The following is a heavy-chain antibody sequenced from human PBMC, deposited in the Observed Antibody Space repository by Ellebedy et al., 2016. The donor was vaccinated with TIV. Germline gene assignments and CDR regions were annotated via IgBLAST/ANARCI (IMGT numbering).Heavy chain of an antibody. CDR3: VRGWYSSGHCDVFAM. CDR1: GFTFSDSV. J-gene: IGHJ3*02. CDR2: ISVDGRAV. Sequence: GESLKISXVGFGFTFSDSVMHWVRQDPGKGLDWVAGISVDGRAVHYPDSVKGRFTISRDNAQNTVYLQMNSLRLEGTAVYYCVRGWYSSGHCDVFAMWGQGTIVTVSS. D-gene: IGHD6-19*01. V-gene: IGHV3-30*03.